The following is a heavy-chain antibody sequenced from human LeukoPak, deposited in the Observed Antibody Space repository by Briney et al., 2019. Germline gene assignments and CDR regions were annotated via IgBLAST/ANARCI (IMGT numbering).Heavy chain of an antibody. CDR2: INHSGST. V-gene: IGHV4-34*01. D-gene: IGHD2-15*01. CDR3: ARGFWGSCRYGVRY. Sequence: SETLSLTCAVYGGSFSGYYWSWIRQPPGKGLEWIGEINHSGSTNYNPSLKSRVTISVDTSKNQFSLKLSSVTAADTAVYYCARGFWGSCRYGVRYWGQGTLVTVSS. J-gene: IGHJ4*02. CDR1: GGSFSGYY.